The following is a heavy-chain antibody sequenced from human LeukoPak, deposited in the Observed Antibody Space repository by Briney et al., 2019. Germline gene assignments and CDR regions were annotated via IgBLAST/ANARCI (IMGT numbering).Heavy chain of an antibody. CDR3: ARVFTIVGEDGMDV. CDR2: IIPIFGTA. D-gene: IGHD3-22*01. Sequence: AASVKVSCKASGYTFTSYGISWVRQAPGQGLEWMGGIIPIFGTANYAQKFQGRVTITADESTSTAYMELSSLRSEDTAVYYCARVFTIVGEDGMDVWGQGTTVTVSS. CDR1: GYTFTSYG. J-gene: IGHJ6*02. V-gene: IGHV1-69*13.